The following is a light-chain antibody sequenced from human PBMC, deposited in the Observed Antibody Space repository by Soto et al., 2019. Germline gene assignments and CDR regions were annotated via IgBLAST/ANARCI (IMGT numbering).Light chain of an antibody. CDR1: QSVSSSY. J-gene: IGKJ1*01. CDR2: GAS. CDR3: QQYGSSPRT. V-gene: IGKV3-20*01. Sequence: EIVLTQSAGTLSWSPGESATLSWGASQSVSSSYLAWYQQNTGQAPRLLIYGASSRATGIPDRFSGSGSGTDFNLTISRLETEDFAVYYCQQYGSSPRTFGQGTKVDIK.